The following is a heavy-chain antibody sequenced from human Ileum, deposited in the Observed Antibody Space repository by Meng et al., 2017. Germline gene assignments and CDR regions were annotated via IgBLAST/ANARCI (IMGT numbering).Heavy chain of an antibody. CDR1: GGSISSGDYY. Sequence: QVQLQESGPRLVKPSQTLSLTCTVSGGSISSGDYYWSRVRQSPGKGPEWIGYIYSNGNTYSNPSLRGRLMISIDTSKNQFSLKLSSVTAADTAVYYCARAPKYCTNAVCSRPLDSWGQGTLVTVSS. V-gene: IGHV4-30-4*01. CDR3: ARAPKYCTNAVCSRPLDS. J-gene: IGHJ4*02. D-gene: IGHD2-8*01. CDR2: IYSNGNT.